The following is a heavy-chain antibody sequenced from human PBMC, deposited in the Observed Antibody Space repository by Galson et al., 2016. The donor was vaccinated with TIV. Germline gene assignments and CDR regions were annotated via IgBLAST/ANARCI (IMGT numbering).Heavy chain of an antibody. CDR2: IKQDGSKK. CDR1: GFTFSSFL. Sequence: SLRLSCAASGFTFSSFLMSWVRQGPGKGLEWVANIKQDGSKKYFADSVKGRFTISRDNAKNSVYLQMNSLIAEDTAVYYCARDRGGSNYFDYWGQGTRVTVAS. D-gene: IGHD3/OR15-3a*01. V-gene: IGHV3-7*03. CDR3: ARDRGGSNYFDY. J-gene: IGHJ4*02.